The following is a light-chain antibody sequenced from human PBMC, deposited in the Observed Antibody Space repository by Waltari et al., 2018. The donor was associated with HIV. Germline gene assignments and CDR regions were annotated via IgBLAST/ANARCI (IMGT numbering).Light chain of an antibody. CDR1: KLGDKY. CDR2: QDF. V-gene: IGLV3-1*01. J-gene: IGLJ1*01. CDR3: QAWDSSIFYV. Sequence: SYELTQPPSLSVSPGQTASITCSGDKLGDKYASWYQQKPGQSPVLVLYQDFKRPSGIPERFSGSNSGNTATLTISGTQTMDEAAYYCQAWDSSIFYVFGTGTKVTVL.